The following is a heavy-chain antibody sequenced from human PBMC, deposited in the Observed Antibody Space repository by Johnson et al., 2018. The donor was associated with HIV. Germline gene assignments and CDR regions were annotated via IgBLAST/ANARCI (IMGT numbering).Heavy chain of an antibody. V-gene: IGHV3-15*01. CDR2: IKSISDGGTT. CDR1: GFTFSNAW. D-gene: IGHD3-10*01. J-gene: IGHJ3*01. CDR3: ARDRHGSGRPNAFDL. Sequence: VQLVESGGGLVKPGGSLRLPCAASGFTFSNAWMTWVRQAPGKGLEWVGRIKSISDGGTTDYAAPVRGRFSISRDDSKNTLYLQMNSLKTEDTAVYYCARDRHGSGRPNAFDLWGRGTKVTV.